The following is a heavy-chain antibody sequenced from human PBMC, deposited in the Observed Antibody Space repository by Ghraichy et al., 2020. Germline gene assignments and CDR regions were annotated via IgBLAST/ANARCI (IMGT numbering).Heavy chain of an antibody. V-gene: IGHV3-15*01. D-gene: IGHD4-23*01. Sequence: GGSLRLSCAASGFTFSNAWMSWVRQAPGKGLEWVGRIKSKTDGGTTDYAAPVKGRFTISRDDSKNTLYLQMNSLKTEDTAVYYCTTDRDGYGGNSGYFDLWGRGTLVTVSS. CDR1: GFTFSNAW. CDR3: TTDRDGYGGNSGYFDL. J-gene: IGHJ2*01. CDR2: IKSKTDGGTT.